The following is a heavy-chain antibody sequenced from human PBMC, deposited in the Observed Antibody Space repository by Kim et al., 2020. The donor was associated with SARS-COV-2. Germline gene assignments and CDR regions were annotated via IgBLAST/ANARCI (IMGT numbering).Heavy chain of an antibody. Sequence: GGSLRLSCAASGFTFSSYAISWVRQAPGKGLEWVSAISGSGGSTYYADSVKGRFTISRDNSKNTLYLQMNSLRAEDTAVYYCAKGAAAMVSYFDYWGQAAEVSVCS. D-gene: IGHD5-18*01. V-gene: IGHV3-23*01. CDR3: AKGAAAMVSYFDY. CDR1: GFTFSSYA. J-gene: IGHJ4*02. CDR2: ISGSGGST.